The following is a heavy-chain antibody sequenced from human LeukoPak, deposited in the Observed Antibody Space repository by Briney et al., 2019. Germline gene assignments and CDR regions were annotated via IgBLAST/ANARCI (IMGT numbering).Heavy chain of an antibody. CDR2: IFYSGST. V-gene: IGHV4-39*07. J-gene: IGHJ4*02. Sequence: SETLSLTCAVSGGSISGSSHYWGWIRQPPGKGLEWIGSIFYSGSTYYNPSLKSRVTISVDTSKNHFSLTLTSVTAADTAVYYCARIGTMVRGIIVAFDYWGQGTLVTVSS. D-gene: IGHD3-10*01. CDR3: ARIGTMVRGIIVAFDY. CDR1: GGSISGSSHY.